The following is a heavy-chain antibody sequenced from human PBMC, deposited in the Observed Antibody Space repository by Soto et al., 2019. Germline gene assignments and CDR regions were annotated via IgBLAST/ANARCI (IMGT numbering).Heavy chain of an antibody. J-gene: IGHJ3*02. CDR1: GFTFDDYA. CDR2: ISWNSGSI. Sequence: EVQLVESGGGLVQPGRSLRLSCAASGFTFDDYAMHWVRQAPGKGLEWVSGISWNSGSIGYADSVKGRFTISRDNAKNSLYLQMNSLRAEDTALYYCAKAQWPQENAFDIWGQGTMVTVSS. CDR3: AKAQWPQENAFDI. V-gene: IGHV3-9*01. D-gene: IGHD6-19*01.